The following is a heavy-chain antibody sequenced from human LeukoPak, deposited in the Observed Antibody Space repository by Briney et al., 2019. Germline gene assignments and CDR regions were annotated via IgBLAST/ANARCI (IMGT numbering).Heavy chain of an antibody. D-gene: IGHD1-1*01. CDR2: IYPGDSDT. Sequence: KSGESLKISCKGSGYIFASYWIGWVRQMPGKGLEWMGIIYPGDSDTRYSPSFQGQVTISADKSISTAYLQWSSLKASDTAMYYCARRNSSWNDASFDYWGQGTLVTVSS. J-gene: IGHJ4*02. V-gene: IGHV5-51*01. CDR1: GYIFASYW. CDR3: ARRNSSWNDASFDY.